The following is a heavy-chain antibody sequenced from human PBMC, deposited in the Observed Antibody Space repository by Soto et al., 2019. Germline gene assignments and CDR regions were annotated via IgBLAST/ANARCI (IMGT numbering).Heavy chain of an antibody. CDR2: INHSGST. CDR1: GGSFSGYY. CDR3: ARGPPYYYGSGTGYYYYGMDV. J-gene: IGHJ6*02. Sequence: QVQLQQWGAGLLKPSETLSLTCAVYGGSFSGYYWSWIRQPPGKGLEWIGEINHSGSTNYNPSLKGRVTISVDTSKNQFSLKLSSVPAADTAVYYCARGPPYYYGSGTGYYYYGMDVWGQGTTVTVSS. D-gene: IGHD3-10*01. V-gene: IGHV4-34*01.